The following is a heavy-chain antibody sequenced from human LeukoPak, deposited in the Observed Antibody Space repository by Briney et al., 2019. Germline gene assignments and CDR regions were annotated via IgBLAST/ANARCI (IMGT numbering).Heavy chain of an antibody. CDR1: GSTLTELF. J-gene: IGHJ4*02. CDR2: FDPEDGET. CDR3: ATDIQGRPPYFNY. Sequence: ASGKVCCKVSGSTLTELFMHWVRQSPGKEREGLGGFDPEDGETIYAPKFQGRVTMTEDTSTDTAYMELSSLRPENTAVYYCATDIQGRPPYFNYSGEGTLVTASS. V-gene: IGHV1-24*01. D-gene: IGHD2-21*01.